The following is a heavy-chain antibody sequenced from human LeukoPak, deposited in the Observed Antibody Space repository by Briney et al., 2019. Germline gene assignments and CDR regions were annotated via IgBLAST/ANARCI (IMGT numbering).Heavy chain of an antibody. CDR2: IGGSGVT. CDR3: ARVGRWLQLRGLIDY. J-gene: IGHJ4*02. D-gene: IGHD5-24*01. CDR1: GFTLSSYG. Sequence: GGSLRLSCAASGFTLSSYGLTWVRQAPGKGLEWVSSIGGSGVTYYADSVKGRFTISRDNSKNTLYLQMNSLRAEDTAVYYCARVGRWLQLRGLIDYWGQGTLVTVSS. V-gene: IGHV3-23*01.